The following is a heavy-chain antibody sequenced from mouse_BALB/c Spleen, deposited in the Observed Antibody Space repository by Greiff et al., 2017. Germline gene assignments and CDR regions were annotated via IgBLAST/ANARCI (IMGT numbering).Heavy chain of an antibody. CDR2: INPSNGGT. D-gene: IGHD1-2*01. V-gene: IGHV1S81*02. CDR3: TRGGLLRLRGAMDY. Sequence: QVQLQQPGAELVKPGASVKLSCKASGYTFTSYYMYWVKQRPGQGLEWIGGINPSNGGTNFNEKFKSKATLTVDKSSSTAYMQLSSLTSEDSAVYYCTRGGLLRLRGAMDYGVKEPQSPSPQ. CDR1: GYTFTSYY. J-gene: IGHJ4*01.